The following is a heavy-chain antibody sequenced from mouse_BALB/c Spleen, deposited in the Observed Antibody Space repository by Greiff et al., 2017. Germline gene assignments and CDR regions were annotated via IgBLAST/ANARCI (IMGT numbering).Heavy chain of an antibody. CDR3: ATTVVATDY. CDR1: GFNIKDTY. D-gene: IGHD1-1*01. CDR2: IDPANGNT. J-gene: IGHJ2*01. Sequence: EVKLMESGAELVKPGASVKLSCTASGFNIKDTYMHWVKQRPEQGLEWIGRIDPANGNTKYDPKFQGKATITADTSSNTAYLQLSSLTSEDTAVYYCATTVVATDYWGQGTTLTVAS. V-gene: IGHV14-3*02.